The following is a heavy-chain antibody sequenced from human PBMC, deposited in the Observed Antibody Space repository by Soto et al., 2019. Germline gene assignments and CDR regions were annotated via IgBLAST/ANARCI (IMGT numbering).Heavy chain of an antibody. Sequence: PGGSLRLSCASSGLTVSSNYMSWVRQAPGKGLEWVSVIYSGGSTYYADSVKGRFTISRDNSKNTLYLQMSSLRAEDTAVYYCVARDGYYDFWSGYSWFDPWGQRTLVTVSS. J-gene: IGHJ5*02. CDR2: IYSGGST. V-gene: IGHV3-53*05. D-gene: IGHD3-3*01. CDR3: VARDGYYDFWSGYSWFDP. CDR1: GLTVSSNY.